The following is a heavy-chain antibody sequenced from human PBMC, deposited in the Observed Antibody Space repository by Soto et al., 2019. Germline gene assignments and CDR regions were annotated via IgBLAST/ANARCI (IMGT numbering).Heavy chain of an antibody. CDR3: ARLGHPGH. V-gene: IGHV1-69*01. J-gene: IGHJ4*02. Sequence: QVQLVQSGAEVKKPGSSVKVSCTASVGSLRNSVISWVRQSPAQRLEWMGGVIPILATANYAQKFQGRVTMDADEATSTASVDLSSLSPDDTDVYYCARLGHPGHWGPGTLVIVSS. CDR2: VIPILATA. CDR1: VGSLRNSV.